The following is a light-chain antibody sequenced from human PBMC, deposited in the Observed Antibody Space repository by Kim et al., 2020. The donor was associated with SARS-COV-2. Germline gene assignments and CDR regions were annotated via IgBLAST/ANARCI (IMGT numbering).Light chain of an antibody. CDR3: QQYNNWRT. Sequence: SASPGERANLSCRASLSVYSNLAWYQHKPGQAPRLLIYGASTRATGIPAMFSGSWSGKDFTLTISSLQSEDFAVYYCQQYNNWRTFGQGTKVDIK. CDR1: LSVYSN. CDR2: GAS. J-gene: IGKJ1*01. V-gene: IGKV3-15*01.